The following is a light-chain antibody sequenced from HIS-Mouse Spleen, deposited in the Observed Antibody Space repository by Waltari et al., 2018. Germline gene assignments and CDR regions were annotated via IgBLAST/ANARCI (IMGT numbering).Light chain of an antibody. CDR3: MQALQTPLT. CDR2: FGS. V-gene: IGKV2-28*01. Sequence: DIVMTQSPLSLPVTPGEPASISCRSSQSLLHSNGYIYLDWYLQKPGQSPQLLIYFGSNRASGVADRFSGSGSGTDFTLKISRVEAEDVGVYYCMQALQTPLTFGGGTKVEIK. CDR1: QSLLHSNGYIY. J-gene: IGKJ4*01.